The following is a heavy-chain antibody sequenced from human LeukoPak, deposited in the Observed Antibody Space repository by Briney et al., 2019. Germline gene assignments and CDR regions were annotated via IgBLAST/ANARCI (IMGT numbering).Heavy chain of an antibody. CDR2: INPNSGGT. J-gene: IGHJ4*02. D-gene: IGHD6-13*01. Sequence: ASVKVSCKASGYTFTGYYMHWVRQAPGQGLEWMGWINPNSGGTNYAQKFQGRVTMTRDTSISTAYMELSSLRSDDTAVYYCARAEAYSSSWYGRGYYFDYWGQGTLVTVSS. CDR3: ARAEAYSSSWYGRGYYFDY. CDR1: GYTFTGYY. V-gene: IGHV1-2*02.